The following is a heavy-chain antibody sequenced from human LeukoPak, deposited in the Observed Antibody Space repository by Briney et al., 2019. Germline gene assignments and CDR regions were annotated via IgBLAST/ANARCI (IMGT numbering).Heavy chain of an antibody. J-gene: IGHJ3*02. D-gene: IGHD3-3*01. Sequence: GGSLRLSCAASGFTFSSYAMSWVRQAPGKGLEWVSAISGSGGSTYYADSVKGRFTISRDNSKNTLYLQMNSLRAEDTAVYYCAKGAYYDFWSGYAFDIWGQGTMVTVSS. CDR3: AKGAYYDFWSGYAFDI. CDR1: GFTFSSYA. V-gene: IGHV3-23*01. CDR2: ISGSGGST.